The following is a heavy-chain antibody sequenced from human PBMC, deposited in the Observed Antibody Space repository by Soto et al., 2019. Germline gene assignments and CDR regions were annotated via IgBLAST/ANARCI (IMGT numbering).Heavy chain of an antibody. CDR2: ISYDGSNK. CDR1: GFTFSSYG. V-gene: IGHV3-30*18. J-gene: IGHJ5*02. Sequence: LRLSCAASGFTFSSYGMHWVRQAPGKGLEWVAVISYDGSNKYYADSVKGRFTISRDNSKNTLYLQMNSLRAEDTAVYYCAKDLAPGIAVAGANWFDPWGQGTLVTVSS. D-gene: IGHD6-19*01. CDR3: AKDLAPGIAVAGANWFDP.